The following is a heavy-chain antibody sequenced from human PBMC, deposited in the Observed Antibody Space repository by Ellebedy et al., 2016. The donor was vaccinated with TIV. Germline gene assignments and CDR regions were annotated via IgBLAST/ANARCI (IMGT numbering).Heavy chain of an antibody. D-gene: IGHD3-10*01. J-gene: IGHJ4*02. CDR1: GDSFSDYY. CDR2: VIHTGST. Sequence: SQTLSLTCAVYGDSFSDYYWSWIRQPPGKGLEWIGEVIHTGSTNYNPSLKSRVTISVDTSKNQFSLNLGSVTAADTAVYYCARVRRESLWFAESQYFFAYWGQGTLVTVSS. V-gene: IGHV4-34*12. CDR3: ARVRRESLWFAESQYFFAY.